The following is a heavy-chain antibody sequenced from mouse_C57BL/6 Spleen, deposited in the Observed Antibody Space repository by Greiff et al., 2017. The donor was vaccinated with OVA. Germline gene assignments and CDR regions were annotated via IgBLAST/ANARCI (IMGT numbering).Heavy chain of an antibody. V-gene: IGHV5-4*01. CDR3: AREGGSSYYAMDY. J-gene: IGHJ4*01. D-gene: IGHD1-1*01. CDR1: GFTFSSYA. CDR2: ISDGGSYT. Sequence: EVKLQESGGGLVKPGGSLKLSCAASGFTFSSYAMSWVRQTPEKRLEWVATISDGGSYTYYPDNVKGRFTISRDNAKNNLYLQMSHLKSEDTAMYYCAREGGSSYYAMDYWGQGTSVTVSS.